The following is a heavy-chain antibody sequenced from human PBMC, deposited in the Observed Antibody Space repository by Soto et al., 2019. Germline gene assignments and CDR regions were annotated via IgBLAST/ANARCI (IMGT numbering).Heavy chain of an antibody. CDR2: ISGGGDGT. J-gene: IGHJ3*01. D-gene: IGHD2-8*01. CDR1: GFTFYNYA. Sequence: EVQLLESGGGLVRPRGSLRLSCAASGFTFYNYAMNWVRQAPGKGLEWVSTISGGGDGTYYADSVKGRFTISRDNSRNTVYLQMNSLRAEDTAVYYCAKKGLGSLATYCTTGDCHYAFDVWGQGTLVTVSS. CDR3: AKKGLGSLATYCTTGDCHYAFDV. V-gene: IGHV3-23*01.